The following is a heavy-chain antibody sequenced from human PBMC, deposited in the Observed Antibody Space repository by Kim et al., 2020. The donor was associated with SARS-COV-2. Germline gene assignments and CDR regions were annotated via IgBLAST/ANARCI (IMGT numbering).Heavy chain of an antibody. J-gene: IGHJ4*01. CDR3: ARGGGGGYSSSSGYFFDY. D-gene: IGHD6-6*01. CDR1: GGSFSGYY. CDR2: INHSGST. Sequence: SETLSLTCAVYGGSFSGYYWSWIRQPPGKGLEWIGEINHSGSTNYNPSLKSRVTISVDTSKNQFSLKLSSVTAADTAVYYCARGGGGGYSSSSGYFFDY. V-gene: IGHV4-34*01.